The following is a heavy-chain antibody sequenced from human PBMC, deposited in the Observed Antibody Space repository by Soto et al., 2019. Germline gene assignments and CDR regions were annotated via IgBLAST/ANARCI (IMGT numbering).Heavy chain of an antibody. D-gene: IGHD3-10*01. J-gene: IGHJ4*02. Sequence: QVQLVQSGAEVKKPGASVKVSCKASGYTFTSYDISWVRQAPGQGLEWMGWIRAYNGNTKFAQKFRGRVTMATDTSTSTAYMELRSLRSDDTAVYYCARNYGSGSNDLDYWGQGTLVTVSS. CDR2: IRAYNGNT. CDR1: GYTFTSYD. V-gene: IGHV1-18*04. CDR3: ARNYGSGSNDLDY.